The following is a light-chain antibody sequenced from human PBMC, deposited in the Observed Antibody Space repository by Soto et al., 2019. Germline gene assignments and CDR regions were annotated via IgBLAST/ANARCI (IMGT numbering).Light chain of an antibody. V-gene: IGLV2-8*01. CDR3: SSYAGSNNYV. CDR2: AVS. CDR1: SSDVGGYKY. Sequence: QSALTQPPSASGSPGQSVTISCTGTSSDVGGYKYVSWYQQYPGKAPKLMIYAVSKQPSGVPDRFSGSKSGNTASLTVSGLQAEDEADYYCSSYAGSNNYVFGTGTKVTVL. J-gene: IGLJ1*01.